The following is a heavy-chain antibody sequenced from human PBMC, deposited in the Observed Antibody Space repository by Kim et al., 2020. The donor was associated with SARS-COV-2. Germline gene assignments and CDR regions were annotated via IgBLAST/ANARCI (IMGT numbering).Heavy chain of an antibody. CDR2: INPNSGGT. V-gene: IGHV1-2*02. D-gene: IGHD6-19*01. CDR1: GYTFTGYY. CDR3: ARAGGAVAVNWFDP. Sequence: ASLKVSCKASGYTFTGYYMHWVRQAPGQGLEWMGWINPNSGGTNYAQKFQGRVTMTRDTSISTAYMELSRLRSDDTAVYYCARAGGAVAVNWFDPWGQGTLVTVSS. J-gene: IGHJ5*02.